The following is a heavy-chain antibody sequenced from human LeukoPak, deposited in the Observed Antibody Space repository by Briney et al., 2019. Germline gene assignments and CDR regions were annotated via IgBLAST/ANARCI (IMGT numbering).Heavy chain of an antibody. CDR3: ARVGSGRNYFDY. J-gene: IGHJ4*02. CDR1: GFTFSSYA. V-gene: IGHV3-30-3*01. Sequence: GGSLRLSCAASGFTFSSYAMHWVRQARGKGLEWVAVISYDGSNKYYADSVKGRFTISRDNSKNTLYLQMNSLRAEDTAVYYCARVGSGRNYFDYWGQGTLVTVSS. CDR2: ISYDGSNK. D-gene: IGHD6-19*01.